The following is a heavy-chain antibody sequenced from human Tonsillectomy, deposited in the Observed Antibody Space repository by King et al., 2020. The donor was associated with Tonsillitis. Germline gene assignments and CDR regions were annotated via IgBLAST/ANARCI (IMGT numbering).Heavy chain of an antibody. D-gene: IGHD3-22*01. CDR2: ISATTCST. Sequence: VQLVESGGCLVQPGGSLRLSCAASGVTLRTNAMVWVRQAPGKGLEGVSAISATTCSTYYADSVKGRVTISRDNSKNMLYLQMNSLRADDTAVYYCAKVDSSDYYYGYFDYWGQGTLVTVSS. CDR3: AKVDSSDYYYGYFDY. V-gene: IGHV3-23*04. CDR1: GVTLRTNA. J-gene: IGHJ4*02.